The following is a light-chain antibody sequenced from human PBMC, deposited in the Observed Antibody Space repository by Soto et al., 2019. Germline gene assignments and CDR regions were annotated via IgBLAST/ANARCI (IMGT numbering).Light chain of an antibody. J-gene: IGKJ1*01. CDR1: QSVSNNY. Sequence: DIVLTQSPGTLSLSPGERATLSCRASQSVSNNYLAWYQQKPGQAPRLLIYGASNRATGIPDRFSGSGSGTDFTLTISSLQSEDFAVYYCQQYNHWWTFGQGTKVDIK. CDR3: QQYNHWWT. CDR2: GAS. V-gene: IGKV3-20*01.